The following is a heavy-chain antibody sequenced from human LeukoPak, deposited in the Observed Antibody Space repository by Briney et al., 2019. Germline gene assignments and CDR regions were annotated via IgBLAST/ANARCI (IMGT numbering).Heavy chain of an antibody. CDR3: AKELWSEDYYFDY. CDR1: GFTVNSNY. V-gene: IGHV3-53*01. D-gene: IGHD2-21*01. J-gene: IGHJ4*02. Sequence: GGSLRLSCAASGFTVNSNYMNWVRQAPGKGLEWVSVLYSDGRTYYADSVKGRFTISRDTSKNTLYLQVNSLRAEDTAVYYCAKELWSEDYYFDYWGQGTLVTVSS. CDR2: LYSDGRT.